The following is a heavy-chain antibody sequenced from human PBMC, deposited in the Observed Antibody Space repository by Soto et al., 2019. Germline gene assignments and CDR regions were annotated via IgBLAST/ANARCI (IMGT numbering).Heavy chain of an antibody. CDR2: INAGNGNT. D-gene: IGHD2-2*01. CDR3: ARGGIVVVPAANWFDP. CDR1: GYTLTSYA. V-gene: IGHV1-3*01. J-gene: IGHJ5*02. Sequence: ASVKVSCKASGYTLTSYAMHWVRQAPGQRLEWMGWINAGNGNTKYSQKFQGRVTITRDTSASTAYMELSSLRSEDTAVYYCARGGIVVVPAANWFDPWGQGTLVTVSS.